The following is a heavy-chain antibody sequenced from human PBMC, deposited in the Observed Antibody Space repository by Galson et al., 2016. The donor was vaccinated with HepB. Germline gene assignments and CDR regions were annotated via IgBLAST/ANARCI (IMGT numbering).Heavy chain of an antibody. CDR3: ATTYCGGDCYHVNAFDF. CDR1: GDSISKYY. CDR2: SFYSGST. V-gene: IGHV4-59*01. Sequence: SETLSLTCSVSGDSISKYYCSWIRQPPGKALEWIGYSFYSGSTDYNSSLKSRVTISVDTSKNQFSLKLSSVTAADTAMYYCATTYCGGDCYHVNAFDFWGQGTMVTVSS. J-gene: IGHJ3*01. D-gene: IGHD2-21*01.